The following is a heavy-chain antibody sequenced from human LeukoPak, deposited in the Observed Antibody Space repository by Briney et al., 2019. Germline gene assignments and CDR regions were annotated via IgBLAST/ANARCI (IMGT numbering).Heavy chain of an antibody. CDR2: NSAYNGNT. V-gene: IGHV1-18*01. CDR3: ARDRPTMVRGVIINDY. Sequence: ASVKVSCKASGYTFTSYGISWVRQAPGQGLEWMGWNSAYNGNTNYAQKLQGRVTMTTDTSTSTAYMELRSLRSDDTAVYYCARDRPTMVRGVIINDYWGQGTLVTVSS. D-gene: IGHD3-10*01. CDR1: GYTFTSYG. J-gene: IGHJ4*02.